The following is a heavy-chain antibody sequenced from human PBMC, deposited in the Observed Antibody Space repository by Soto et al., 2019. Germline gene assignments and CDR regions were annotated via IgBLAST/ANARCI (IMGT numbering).Heavy chain of an antibody. V-gene: IGHV3-7*01. CDR2: IKQDGSEK. Sequence: PGGSLRLSCAVSGFTFSTYWMSWVRQAPGKGLEWVANIKQDGSEKYYVDSVKGRFTISRDNAKNSLYLQMNSLRAEDTAVYYCARDEKYYYGSGPVWGQGTLVSVSS. CDR1: GFTFSTYW. CDR3: ARDEKYYYGSGPV. J-gene: IGHJ4*02. D-gene: IGHD3-10*01.